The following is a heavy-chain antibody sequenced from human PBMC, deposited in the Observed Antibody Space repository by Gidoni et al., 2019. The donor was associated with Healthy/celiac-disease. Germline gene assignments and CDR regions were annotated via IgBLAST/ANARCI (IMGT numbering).Heavy chain of an antibody. CDR1: GGSISSSSYY. V-gene: IGHV4-39*01. Sequence: QLQLQESGPGLVKPSETLSLTCTVSGGSISSSSYYWGWIRQPPGKGLEWIGSIYYSGSTYYNPSLKSRVTISVDTSKNQFSLKLSSVTAADTAVYYCARRVGDIVVVPAAGGGSFDPWGQGTLVTVSS. J-gene: IGHJ5*02. CDR2: IYYSGST. CDR3: ARRVGDIVVVPAAGGGSFDP. D-gene: IGHD2-2*01.